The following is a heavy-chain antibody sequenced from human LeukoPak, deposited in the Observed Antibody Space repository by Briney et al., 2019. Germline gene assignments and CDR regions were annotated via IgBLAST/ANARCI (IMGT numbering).Heavy chain of an antibody. V-gene: IGHV4-34*01. J-gene: IGHJ4*02. Sequence: SETLSLTCAVYGGSFSGYYWSWIRQPPGKGLEWIGEINHSGSTNYNPSLKSRVTISVDTSKNQFSLKLSSVTAADTAVYYCARGRYYYDSSGYYYWGQGTLITVSS. CDR1: GGSFSGYY. CDR2: INHSGST. CDR3: ARGRYYYDSSGYYY. D-gene: IGHD3-22*01.